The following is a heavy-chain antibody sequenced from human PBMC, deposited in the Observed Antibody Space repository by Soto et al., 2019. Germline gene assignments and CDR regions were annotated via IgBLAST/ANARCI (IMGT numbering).Heavy chain of an antibody. J-gene: IGHJ4*02. CDR3: ARSRQSNYDFWSSYYSPTNYFDY. CDR1: GFTFSSYW. CDR2: IKQDGSEK. D-gene: IGHD3-3*01. V-gene: IGHV3-7*03. Sequence: EVQLVESGGGLVQPGGSLRLSCAASGFTFSSYWMSWVRQAPGKGLEWVANIKQDGSEKYYVDSVKGRFTISRDNAKNSLYLQMNSLRAEDTAVYYCARSRQSNYDFWSSYYSPTNYFDYWGQGTLVTVSS.